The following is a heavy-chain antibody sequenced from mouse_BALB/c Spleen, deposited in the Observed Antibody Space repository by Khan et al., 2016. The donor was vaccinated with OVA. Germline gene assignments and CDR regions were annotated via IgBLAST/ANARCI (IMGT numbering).Heavy chain of an antibody. Sequence: EVELVESGGDVVKPGGSLKLSCAASGFTFSTYGMSWVRQTPDQRLEWVATVSTGGHYTYYPDTVKGRFTISRDNAKNTRYLQMNSLKSEDTAMFYCARLAYYYDSEGFAYWGQGTLVTVSA. CDR3: ARLAYYYDSEGFAY. CDR1: GFTFSTYG. D-gene: IGHD1-1*01. CDR2: VSTGGHYT. V-gene: IGHV5-6*01. J-gene: IGHJ3*01.